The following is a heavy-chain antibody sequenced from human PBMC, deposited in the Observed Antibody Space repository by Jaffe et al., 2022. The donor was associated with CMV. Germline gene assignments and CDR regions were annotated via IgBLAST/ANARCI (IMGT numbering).Heavy chain of an antibody. CDR1: GYTFTSYY. J-gene: IGHJ6*02. Sequence: QVQLVQSGAEVKKPGASVKVSCKASGYTFTSYYMHWVRQAPGQGLEWMGIINPSGGSTSYAQKFQGRVTMTRDTSTSTVYMELSSLRSEDTAVYYCARDGYAAEYYYYGMDVWGQGTTVTVSS. D-gene: IGHD5-12*01. V-gene: IGHV1-46*01. CDR3: ARDGYAAEYYYYGMDV. CDR2: INPSGGST.